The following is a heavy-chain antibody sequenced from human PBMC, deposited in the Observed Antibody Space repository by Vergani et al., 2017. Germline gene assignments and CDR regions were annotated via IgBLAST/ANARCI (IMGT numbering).Heavy chain of an antibody. CDR1: GFTFSDYY. Sequence: VQLVESGGGLVKPGGSLRLSCAASGFTFSDYYMSWIRQAPGKGLEWVSYISSSGSTIYYADSVKGRFTISRDNAKNSLYLQMTSLRAEDTAVYYCARVSGYCSSTSCYTDDEYFQHWGQGTLVTVSS. CDR2: ISSSGSTI. J-gene: IGHJ1*01. CDR3: ARVSGYCSSTSCYTDDEYFQH. D-gene: IGHD2-2*02. V-gene: IGHV3-11*01.